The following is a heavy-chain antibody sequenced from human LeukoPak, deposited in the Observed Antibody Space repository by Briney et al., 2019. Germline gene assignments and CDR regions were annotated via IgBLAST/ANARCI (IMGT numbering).Heavy chain of an antibody. CDR2: ISAYNGNT. CDR1: GYTFTSYG. D-gene: IGHD3-3*01. V-gene: IGHV1-18*01. Sequence: ASVKVSCKASGYTFTSYGISRVRQAPGQGLEWMGWISAYNGNTNYAQKLQGRVTMTTDTSTSTAYMELRSLRSDDTAVYYCARATYYDFWSGYGVLDYWGQGTLVTVSS. CDR3: ARATYYDFWSGYGVLDY. J-gene: IGHJ4*02.